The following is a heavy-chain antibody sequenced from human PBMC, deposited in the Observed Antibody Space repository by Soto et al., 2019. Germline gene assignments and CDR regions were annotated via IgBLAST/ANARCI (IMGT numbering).Heavy chain of an antibody. CDR1: GGSISSSNW. Sequence: QVQLQESGPGLVKPSGTLSLTCAVSGGSISSSNWWSWVRQPPGKGLEWIGEIYHSGSTNYNPSXXXXVXIXXXKXKNXXXXXXXXXXXXXXXXXXXXXXXXFYDXSGYSFDYXXQGXXVTVSS. V-gene: IGHV4-4*02. J-gene: IGHJ4*02. D-gene: IGHD3-22*01. CDR2: IYHSGST. CDR3: XXXXXFYDXSGYSFDY.